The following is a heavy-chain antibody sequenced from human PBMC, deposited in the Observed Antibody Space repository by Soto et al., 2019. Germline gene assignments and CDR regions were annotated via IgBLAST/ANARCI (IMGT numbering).Heavy chain of an antibody. D-gene: IGHD2-2*01. V-gene: IGHV1-69*01. J-gene: IGHJ6*02. CDR1: GGTFSSYA. CDR3: ARDIVVVPAAIGYYYYGMDV. CDR2: IIPIFGTA. Sequence: QVQLVQSGAEVKKPGSSVKVSCKASGGTFSSYAISWVRQAPGQGLEWMGGIIPIFGTANYAQKFQGRVTINADEDTRTAYLELSRLRSGDTAVYLCARDIVVVPAAIGYYYYGMDVWGQGTTVTVSS.